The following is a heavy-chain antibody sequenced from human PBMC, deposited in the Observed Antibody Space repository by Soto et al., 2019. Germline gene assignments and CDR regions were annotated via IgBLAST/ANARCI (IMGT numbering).Heavy chain of an antibody. V-gene: IGHV1-18*01. D-gene: IGHD1-26*01. CDR3: VRTLPPIDS. CDR2: ISADNGNT. CDR1: GYTFTNYG. J-gene: IGHJ4*02. Sequence: QVQLVQSGAEVKKPGASVKVSCKASGYTFTNYGISWVRQAPGQGLEWMGWISADNGNTKSAQNLPGRVTMTTDTSTSTAYMALMSLRSDDTSVYSCVRTLPPIDSWAQGTLVTFSS.